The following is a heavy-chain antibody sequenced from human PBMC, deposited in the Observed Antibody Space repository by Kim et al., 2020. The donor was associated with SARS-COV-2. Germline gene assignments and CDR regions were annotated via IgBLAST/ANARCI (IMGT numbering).Heavy chain of an antibody. CDR3: TKDEYGTGTTFDP. CDR2: IRNKAYGETT. D-gene: IGHD1-7*01. V-gene: IGHV3-49*03. CDR1: GFTFGDYA. Sequence: GGSLRLSCTASGFTFGDYAVSWFRQAPGKGLEWVGYIRNKAYGETTQYAASLKGRFTISRDDSKNIAYLQMNSLKTEDTAVYYCTKDEYGTGTTFDPWGQGTLVTVSS. J-gene: IGHJ5*02.